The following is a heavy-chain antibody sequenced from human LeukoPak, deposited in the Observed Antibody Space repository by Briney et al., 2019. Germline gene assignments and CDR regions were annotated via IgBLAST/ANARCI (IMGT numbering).Heavy chain of an antibody. CDR1: GFTFGDYA. CDR3: IGSFGELTFFDY. V-gene: IGHV3-49*03. Sequence: GGSLRLSCTASGFTFGDYAMSWFRQAPGKGLEWVGFIRSKAYGGTTEYAASVKGRFTISRDDSKSIAYLQMNSLKTEDTAVYYCIGSFGELTFFDYWGQGTLVTVSS. CDR2: IRSKAYGGTT. D-gene: IGHD3-10*01. J-gene: IGHJ4*02.